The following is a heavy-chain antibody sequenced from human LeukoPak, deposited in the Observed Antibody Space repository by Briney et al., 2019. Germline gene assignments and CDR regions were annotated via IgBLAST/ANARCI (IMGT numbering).Heavy chain of an antibody. Sequence: SETLSLTCTVSGGSISSYYWSWIRQPPGKGLEWIGYIYYSGSTNYNPSLKSRVAISVDTSKNQFSLKLSSVTAADTAVYYCARTVDIVVVVAAGGWFDPLGQGTLVTVSS. D-gene: IGHD2-15*01. CDR2: IYYSGST. CDR1: GGSISSYY. CDR3: ARTVDIVVVVAAGGWFDP. V-gene: IGHV4-59*01. J-gene: IGHJ5*02.